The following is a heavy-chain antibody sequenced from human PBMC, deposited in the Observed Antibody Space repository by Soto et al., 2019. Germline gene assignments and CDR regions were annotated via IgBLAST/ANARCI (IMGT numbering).Heavy chain of an antibody. Sequence: ASVKVSCKASGYTFTGYYMHWVRQAPGQGLEWMGWINPNSGGTNYAQKFQGWVTMTRDTSISTAYMELSRLRSDDTAVYYCAREPDRVATNTGGAFDIWGQGTMVTVSS. D-gene: IGHD5-12*01. CDR1: GYTFTGYY. CDR3: AREPDRVATNTGGAFDI. J-gene: IGHJ3*02. CDR2: INPNSGGT. V-gene: IGHV1-2*04.